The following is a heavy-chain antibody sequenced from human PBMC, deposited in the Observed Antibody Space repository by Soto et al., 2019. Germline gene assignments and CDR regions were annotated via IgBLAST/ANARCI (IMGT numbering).Heavy chain of an antibody. D-gene: IGHD3-16*01. CDR3: AMVDVYVTPSPQDV. Sequence: ASVKVSCKASGYTFTGYYMHWVRQAPGQGLEWMGWINAYNGNTNYAQNLQGRVTLTTDTSTSTAYMELRSLRSNDTAVYYCAMVDVYVTPSPQDVWGQGTTVTVSS. J-gene: IGHJ6*02. CDR2: INAYNGNT. CDR1: GYTFTGYY. V-gene: IGHV1-18*04.